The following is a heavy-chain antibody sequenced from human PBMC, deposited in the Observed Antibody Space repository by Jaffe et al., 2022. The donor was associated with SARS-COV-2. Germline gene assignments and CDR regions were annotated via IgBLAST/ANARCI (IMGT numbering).Heavy chain of an antibody. J-gene: IGHJ4*02. V-gene: IGHV3-33*01. CDR1: GFTFSSYG. CDR2: IWYDGSNK. Sequence: QVQLVESGGGVVQPGRSLRLSCAASGFTFSSYGMHWVRQAPGKGLEWVAVIWYDGSNKYYADSVKGRFTISRDNSKNTLYLQMNSLRAEDTAVYYCARDGGIQQLRGSSLNNWGQGTLVTVSS. D-gene: IGHD5-18*01. CDR3: ARDGGIQQLRGSSLNN.